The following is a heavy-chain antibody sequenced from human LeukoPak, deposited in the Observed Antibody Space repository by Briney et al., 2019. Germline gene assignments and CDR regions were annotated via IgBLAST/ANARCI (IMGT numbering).Heavy chain of an antibody. CDR3: AKDHYISSWYYYYDFMDD. D-gene: IGHD6-13*01. Sequence: PGGSLRLSCVASGFTFSSYGMHWVRQAPGKGLERVAVIWYDGSNKYYADSVKGRFTISRDNSKNTLYLQMNSLRAEDTAVYYCAKDHYISSWYYYYDFMDDWGKGTMVTVSS. CDR1: GFTFSSYG. J-gene: IGHJ6*03. V-gene: IGHV3-33*06. CDR2: IWYDGSNK.